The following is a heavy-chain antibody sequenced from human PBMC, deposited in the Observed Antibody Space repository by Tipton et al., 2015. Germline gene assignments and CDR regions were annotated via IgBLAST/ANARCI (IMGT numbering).Heavy chain of an antibody. J-gene: IGHJ4*02. CDR3: ARDTTTITTLGYFDY. CDR1: GFTFSSHW. Sequence: SLRLSCVASGFTFSSHWMSWVRQAPGKGLEWVANIKEDGSDKYYVDSVKGRFTMSRDNAKNSLYLQMHSLRAEDTAVCYCARDTTTITTLGYFDYWGQGTVVTVSS. V-gene: IGHV3-7*01. CDR2: IKEDGSDK. D-gene: IGHD5-24*01.